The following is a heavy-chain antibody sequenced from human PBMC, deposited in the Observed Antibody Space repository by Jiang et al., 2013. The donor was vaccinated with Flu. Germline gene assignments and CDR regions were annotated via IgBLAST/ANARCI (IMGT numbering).Heavy chain of an antibody. V-gene: IGHV1-69*01. D-gene: IGHD3-16*01. Sequence: SSVKVSCKASGGTFSSYAISWVRQAPGQGLEWMGGIIPIFGTANYAQKFQGRVTITADESTSTAYMELSSLRSEDTAVYYCAREGYGGSDAFDIWGQGTMVTVSS. CDR1: GGTFSSYA. J-gene: IGHJ3*02. CDR2: IIPIFGTA. CDR3: AREGYGGSDAFDI.